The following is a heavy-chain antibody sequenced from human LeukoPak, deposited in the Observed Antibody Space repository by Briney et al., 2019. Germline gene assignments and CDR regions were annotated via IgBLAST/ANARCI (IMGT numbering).Heavy chain of an antibody. Sequence: SQTLSLTCAISGDSVSSNSAAWNWIRQSPSRGLEWLGRTYYRSKWFNEYADSVKSRMTINPDTSKNQFSLQLNSVTPEDTAVYYCAKLTAGGIDAFDIWGQGTMVTVSS. D-gene: IGHD6-13*01. CDR1: GDSVSSNSAA. V-gene: IGHV6-1*01. J-gene: IGHJ3*02. CDR3: AKLTAGGIDAFDI. CDR2: TYYRSKWFN.